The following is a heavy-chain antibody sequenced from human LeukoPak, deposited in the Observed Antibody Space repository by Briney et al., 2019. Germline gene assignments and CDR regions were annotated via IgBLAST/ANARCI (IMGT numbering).Heavy chain of an antibody. V-gene: IGHV3-48*03. J-gene: IGHJ4*02. CDR1: GFTFSSYE. D-gene: IGHD4-17*01. CDR3: ARDRGSTVTTPYYFDY. CDR2: ISSSGSTI. Sequence: GGSLRLSSAASGFTFSSYEMNWVRQAPGKGLEWVSDISSSGSTIYYADSVKGRFTISRDNAKNSLYLQMNSLRAEDTAVYYCARDRGSTVTTPYYFDYWGQGTLVTVSS.